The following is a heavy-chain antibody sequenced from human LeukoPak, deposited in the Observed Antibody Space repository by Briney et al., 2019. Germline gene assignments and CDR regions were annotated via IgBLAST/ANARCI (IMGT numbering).Heavy chain of an antibody. V-gene: IGHV3-21*06. CDR3: ARVPSDY. Sequence: PGGSLRLSCAASGFTFSSYSMNWVRQAPGKGLEWVSSISSSSGYIYYADSVKGRFTISRDNAKNSLYLQMNSLRAEDTAVCYCARVPSDYWGQGTLVTVSS. CDR1: GFTFSSYS. J-gene: IGHJ4*02. CDR2: ISSSSGYI.